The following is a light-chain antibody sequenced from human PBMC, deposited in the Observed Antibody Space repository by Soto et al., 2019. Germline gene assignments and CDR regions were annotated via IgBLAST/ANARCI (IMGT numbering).Light chain of an antibody. CDR2: DDS. V-gene: IGLV3-21*02. Sequence: SYELTQPPSVSVAPGQTARITCGGGNIGSKSVHWYQQKPGQAPVLVVYDDSARPSGIPERFSGSNSGNTATLTISRVEAGDEADYYCEVWDGSIAHYVFGTGTKLTVL. CDR3: EVWDGSIAHYV. J-gene: IGLJ1*01. CDR1: NIGSKS.